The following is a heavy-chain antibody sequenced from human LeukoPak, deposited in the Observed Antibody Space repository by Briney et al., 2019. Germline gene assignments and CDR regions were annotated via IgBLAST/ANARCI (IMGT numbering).Heavy chain of an antibody. CDR1: GGSITSYS. CDR3: ARGRAAAGQYYYDY. J-gene: IGHJ4*02. Sequence: SETLSLTCTVAGGSITSYSCGWISQPAGNVLGWVGSIYYSGSNYYNPSLQSQVTISVDTSRNQFSRKLTSVTAADTAVYYCARGRAAAGQYYYDYWGQGTLVTVSS. CDR2: IYYSGSN. V-gene: IGHV4-39*01. D-gene: IGHD6-13*01.